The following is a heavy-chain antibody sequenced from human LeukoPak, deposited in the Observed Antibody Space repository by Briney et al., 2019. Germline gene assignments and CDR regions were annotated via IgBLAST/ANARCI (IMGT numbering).Heavy chain of an antibody. D-gene: IGHD3-10*01. CDR3: ARVLGFGSPPAC. CDR1: GFNFNSYP. Sequence: GGSLRLSCVASGFNFNSYPMHWVRQAPGKGLEWVGLISFDGSDKSYADSVEGRFTISRDNSKNTLYLQMNGLSAEDTAVYYCARVLGFGSPPACWGQGTLVFVSS. CDR2: ISFDGSDK. V-gene: IGHV3-30*04. J-gene: IGHJ4*02.